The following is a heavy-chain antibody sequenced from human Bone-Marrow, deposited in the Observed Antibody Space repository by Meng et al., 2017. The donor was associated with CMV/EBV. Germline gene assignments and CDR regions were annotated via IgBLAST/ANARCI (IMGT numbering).Heavy chain of an antibody. V-gene: IGHV1-2*02. Sequence: ASVKVSCKASGYTFTGYYMHWVRQAPGQGLEWMGWINPNSGGTNYAQKFQGRVTMTRDTSISTAYMELSRLRSDDTAVYYCARVPIVGATADYFDYWGQGTRVTVYS. CDR2: INPNSGGT. J-gene: IGHJ4*02. D-gene: IGHD1-26*01. CDR3: ARVPIVGATADYFDY. CDR1: GYTFTGYY.